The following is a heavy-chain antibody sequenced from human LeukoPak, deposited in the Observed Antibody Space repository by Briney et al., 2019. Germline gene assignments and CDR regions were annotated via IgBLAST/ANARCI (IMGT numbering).Heavy chain of an antibody. V-gene: IGHV3-30*18. D-gene: IGHD5-18*01. J-gene: IGHJ4*02. CDR3: AEGRSYNYAYGVYFDY. Sequence: GRSLRLSCAASGFTFSNYGTHWVRQAPGKGLEWVAIISYDGSNKYYADSVKGRFTISRDNSKNTLYLQMNSLRAEDTAVYYCAEGRSYNYAYGVYFDYWGQGTLVTVSS. CDR2: ISYDGSNK. CDR1: GFTFSNYG.